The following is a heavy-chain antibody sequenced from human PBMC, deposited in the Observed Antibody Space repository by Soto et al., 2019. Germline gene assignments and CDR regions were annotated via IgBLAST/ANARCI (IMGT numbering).Heavy chain of an antibody. V-gene: IGHV3-23*01. CDR2: ISGSGGST. Sequence: EVQLLESGGGLVQPGGSLRLSCAASGFTFSSYAMSWVRQAPGKGLEWVSAISGSGGSTYYADSVKGRFTISRDNSKNTLYLQMNSLRAEDTAVYYCASHQYSSSWHDYWGQGTLVTVSS. CDR3: ASHQYSSSWHDY. J-gene: IGHJ4*02. CDR1: GFTFSSYA. D-gene: IGHD6-13*01.